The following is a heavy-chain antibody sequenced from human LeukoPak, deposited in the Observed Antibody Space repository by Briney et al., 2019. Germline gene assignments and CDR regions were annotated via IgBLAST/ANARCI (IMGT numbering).Heavy chain of an antibody. D-gene: IGHD5-24*01. Sequence: GGSLRLSCAASGFTFSTYGMHWVRQAPGKGLEWVALISYDGGKEYYADSVKGRFTISRDNSKDTLYLQMNSLRAEDTAVYYCAKDLIVSGTATILDYWGQGTLVTVSS. V-gene: IGHV3-30*18. CDR1: GFTFSTYG. CDR3: AKDLIVSGTATILDY. CDR2: ISYDGGKE. J-gene: IGHJ4*02.